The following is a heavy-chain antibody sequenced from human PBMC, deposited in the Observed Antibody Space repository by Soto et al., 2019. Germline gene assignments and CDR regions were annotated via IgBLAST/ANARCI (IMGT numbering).Heavy chain of an antibody. CDR2: IYYSGST. CDR1: GGSISSSSYY. CDR3: ALNVVDTAMALDY. V-gene: IGHV4-39*01. Sequence: SETLSLTCTVSGGSISSSSYYWGWIRQPPGKGLEWIGSIYYSGSTYYNPSLKSRVTISVDTSKNQFSLKLSSVTAADTAVYYCALNVVDTAMALDYWGQGTLVTVSS. D-gene: IGHD5-18*01. J-gene: IGHJ4*02.